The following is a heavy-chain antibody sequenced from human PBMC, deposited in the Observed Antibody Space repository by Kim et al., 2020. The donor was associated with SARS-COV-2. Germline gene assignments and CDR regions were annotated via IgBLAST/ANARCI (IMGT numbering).Heavy chain of an antibody. J-gene: IGHJ4*02. V-gene: IGHV3-53*01. Sequence: GGSLRLSCAASEFSVGTKTMTWVRQAPGKGLEWVSIIYRNGTTYYADSVKGRFTTSRDTSKNTLSLQMDNLRADDTAVYYCAGDNYNNYWYKYWGQGTLVTVSA. CDR1: EFSVGTKT. CDR2: IYRNGTT. D-gene: IGHD1-20*01. CDR3: AGDNYNNYWYKY.